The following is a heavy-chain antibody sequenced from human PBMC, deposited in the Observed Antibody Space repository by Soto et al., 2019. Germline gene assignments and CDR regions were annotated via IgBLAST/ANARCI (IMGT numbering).Heavy chain of an antibody. CDR2: IRDRTNGYAT. CDR3: TRVDAPGDSAFDI. D-gene: IGHD3-22*01. V-gene: IGHV3-73*01. CDR1: GFSISGSG. Sequence: EVQLVESGGGLVQPGGSLRLSCAASGFSISGSGIHWVRQASGKGLEWVARIRDRTNGYATGYAASVQGSFSISRDDSKNTAVLQMNSLNTEDTAVYYCTRVDAPGDSAFDIWGQGTMVTVSS. J-gene: IGHJ3*02.